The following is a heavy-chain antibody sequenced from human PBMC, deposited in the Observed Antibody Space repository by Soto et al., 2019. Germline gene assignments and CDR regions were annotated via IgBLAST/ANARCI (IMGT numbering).Heavy chain of an antibody. Sequence: QLGGSLRLSCAASGFTFDDYTMHWVRQAPGKGLEWVSLISWDGGSTYYADSVKGRFTISRDNSKNSLYLQMNSLRTEDTALYYCASLPTTVTTGYYYYGMDVWGQGTTVTVSS. CDR2: ISWDGGST. D-gene: IGHD4-17*01. J-gene: IGHJ6*02. V-gene: IGHV3-43*01. CDR1: GFTFDDYT. CDR3: ASLPTTVTTGYYYYGMDV.